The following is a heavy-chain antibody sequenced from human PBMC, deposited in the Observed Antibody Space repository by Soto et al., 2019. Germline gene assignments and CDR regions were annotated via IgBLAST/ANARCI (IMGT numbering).Heavy chain of an antibody. CDR2: ISANNGNT. V-gene: IGHV1-18*01. CDR3: ARAPGYREPPS. Sequence: ASVKVSCKASGYTLTSYGISWVRQAPGQGLEWMGWISANNGNTNYAQKLQGRVTMTTDASTNTAYMELRSLRSEDTAVYYCARAPGYREPPSWGRGTLVTVSS. CDR1: GYTLTSYG. D-gene: IGHD1-1*01. J-gene: IGHJ5*02.